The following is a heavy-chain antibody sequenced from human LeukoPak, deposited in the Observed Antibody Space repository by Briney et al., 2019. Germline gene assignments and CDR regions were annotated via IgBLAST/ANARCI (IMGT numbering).Heavy chain of an antibody. CDR1: GGSISSHY. Sequence: NPSETLSLTCTVSGGSISSHYWSWIRQPPGKGLEWIGYIYYSGSTNYNPSLKSRVTISVDTSKNQFSLKLSSVTAADTAVYYCARGGSKELDYWGRGTLVTVS. CDR2: IYYSGST. CDR3: ARGGSKELDY. V-gene: IGHV4-59*11. J-gene: IGHJ4*02.